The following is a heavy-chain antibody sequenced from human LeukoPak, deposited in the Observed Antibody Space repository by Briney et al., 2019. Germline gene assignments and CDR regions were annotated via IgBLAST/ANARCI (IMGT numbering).Heavy chain of an antibody. V-gene: IGHV4-38-2*02. CDR3: ARRPHYYDSSGYRDY. CDR1: GYSISSGYY. J-gene: IGHJ4*02. D-gene: IGHD3-22*01. Sequence: SETLSLTCTVSGYSISSGYYWGWIRQPPGKGLEWIGSIYHSGSTYYNPSLKSRVTISVDTSKNQFSLKLSSVTAADTAVYYCARRPHYYDSSGYRDYWGQGTLVTVSS. CDR2: IYHSGST.